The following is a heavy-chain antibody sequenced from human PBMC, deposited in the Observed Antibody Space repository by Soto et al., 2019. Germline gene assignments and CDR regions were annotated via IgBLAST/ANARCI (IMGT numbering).Heavy chain of an antibody. CDR2: IYYSGST. V-gene: IGHV4-59*01. D-gene: IGHD6-13*01. J-gene: IGHJ6*02. Sequence: SETLSLTCTVSGGSISSYYWSWIRQPPGKGLEWIGYIYYSGSTNYNPSLKSRVTISVDTSKNQFSLKLSSVTAADTAVYYCARDIAAPGYYYYGMDVWGQGTAVTVSS. CDR1: GGSISSYY. CDR3: ARDIAAPGYYYYGMDV.